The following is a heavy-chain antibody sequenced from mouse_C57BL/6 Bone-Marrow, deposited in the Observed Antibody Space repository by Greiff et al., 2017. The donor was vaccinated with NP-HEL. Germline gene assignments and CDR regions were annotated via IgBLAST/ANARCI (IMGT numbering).Heavy chain of an antibody. D-gene: IGHD1-1*01. Sequence: QVQLQQSGAELAKPGASVKLSCKASGYTFTSYWMHWVKQRPGQGLEWIGYINPSSGYTKYNQKFKDKATLTADKSSSTAYSQLGSLTYDDSAVDYCARESTVVATGFDYWGQGTTLTVSS. CDR2: INPSSGYT. V-gene: IGHV1-7*01. CDR1: GYTFTSYW. CDR3: ARESTVVATGFDY. J-gene: IGHJ2*01.